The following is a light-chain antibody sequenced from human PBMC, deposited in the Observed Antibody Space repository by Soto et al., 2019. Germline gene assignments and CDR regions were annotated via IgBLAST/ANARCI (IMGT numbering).Light chain of an antibody. Sequence: EIVITQSPGTLSVSPGGRATLSCRASQSVSSNLACYRQRPGQAPRLLIYGASTSASGIPARFSGSGSGKEFTLTISSLQSEDSAVYYCQQYHGWPPITFGGGTKVEIK. CDR3: QQYHGWPPIT. V-gene: IGKV3D-15*01. CDR1: QSVSSN. CDR2: GAS. J-gene: IGKJ4*01.